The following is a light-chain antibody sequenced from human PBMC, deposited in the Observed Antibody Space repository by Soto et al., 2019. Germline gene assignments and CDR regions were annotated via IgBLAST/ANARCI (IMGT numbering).Light chain of an antibody. V-gene: IGKV1-27*01. J-gene: IGKJ4*01. CDR2: ATS. Sequence: DVQMTQSPSSLSAFVGDRVTITCRASQGIAPYLAWFQQKPGKVPKLLIYATSTLQSRVPSRFSGSGSGTDFTLTINILQPEDVGTYYCQKYNSAPLTFGGGNKVEIK. CDR1: QGIAPY. CDR3: QKYNSAPLT.